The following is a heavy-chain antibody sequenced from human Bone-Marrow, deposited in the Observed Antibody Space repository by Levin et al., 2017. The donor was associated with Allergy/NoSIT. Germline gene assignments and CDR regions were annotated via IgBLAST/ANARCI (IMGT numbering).Heavy chain of an antibody. J-gene: IGHJ4*02. Sequence: SGGSLRLSCATSGFPFSNYGIHWVRQAPGKGLEWLSFIWYDGSNKYYADSVKGRFTISRDKSKSTVYLQMNSLRAEDTAVYYCARDREPSRLDYWGQGTLVTVSP. CDR3: ARDREPSRLDY. V-gene: IGHV3-33*01. CDR2: IWYDGSNK. D-gene: IGHD1-14*01. CDR1: GFPFSNYG.